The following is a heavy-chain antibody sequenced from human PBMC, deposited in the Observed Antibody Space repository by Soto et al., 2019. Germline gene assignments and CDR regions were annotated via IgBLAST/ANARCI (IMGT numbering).Heavy chain of an antibody. CDR2: IVVGSSNT. CDR3: AAILGYCSGGSCYSGPVYGMDV. Sequence: SVTVSCKASGYTFTSSAVQWVRQACGERLEWIGWIVVGSSNTKYAQKFQARVTITRDLSTSTAYMELSSLRSEDTAVYYCAAILGYCSGGSCYSGPVYGMDVWGQGTTGTVSS. D-gene: IGHD2-15*01. V-gene: IGHV1-58*01. CDR1: GYTFTSSA. J-gene: IGHJ6*02.